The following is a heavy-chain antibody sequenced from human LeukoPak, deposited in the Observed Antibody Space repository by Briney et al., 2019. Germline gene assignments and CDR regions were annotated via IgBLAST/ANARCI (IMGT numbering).Heavy chain of an antibody. CDR2: IYYSGST. D-gene: IGHD3-22*01. CDR1: GGSISSGSYY. J-gene: IGHJ4*02. Sequence: SETLSLTCTVSGGSISSGSYYWGWIRQPPGKGLEWIGSIYYSGSTYYNPSLKSRVTISVDTSKNQFSLKLSPVTAADTAVYYCARDGAYYYDSSGYYYSHPFDYWGQGTLVTVSS. CDR3: ARDGAYYYDSSGYYYSHPFDY. V-gene: IGHV4-39*07.